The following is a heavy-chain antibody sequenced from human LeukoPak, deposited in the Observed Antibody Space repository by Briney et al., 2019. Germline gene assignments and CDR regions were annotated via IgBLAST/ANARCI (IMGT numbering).Heavy chain of an antibody. J-gene: IGHJ4*02. CDR3: AKDFGSLLWFGELYYFDY. CDR1: GFTFSSYG. V-gene: IGHV3-30*02. D-gene: IGHD3-10*01. CDR2: IRYDGSNK. Sequence: GGSLRLSCAASGFTFSSYGMHWVRQAPGKGLEWVAFIRYDGSNKYYADSVKGRFTISRDNSKNTLYLQMNSLRAEDTAVYYCAKDFGSLLWFGELYYFDYWGQGTLVTVSS.